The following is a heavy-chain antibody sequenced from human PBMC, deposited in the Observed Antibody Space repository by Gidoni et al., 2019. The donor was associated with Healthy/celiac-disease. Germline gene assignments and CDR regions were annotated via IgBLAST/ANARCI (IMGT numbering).Heavy chain of an antibody. Sequence: QVQLQQLGAGLLKPSETLSLTCAVYGRSFSGYSWSWIRQPPGKGLEWIGEINHSGSTNYNPSLKSRVTISVDTSKNQFSLKLSSVTAADTAVYYCARGRVVVAALYYFDYWGQGTLVTVSS. V-gene: IGHV4-34*01. CDR2: INHSGST. J-gene: IGHJ4*02. CDR3: ARGRVVVAALYYFDY. CDR1: GRSFSGYS. D-gene: IGHD2-15*01.